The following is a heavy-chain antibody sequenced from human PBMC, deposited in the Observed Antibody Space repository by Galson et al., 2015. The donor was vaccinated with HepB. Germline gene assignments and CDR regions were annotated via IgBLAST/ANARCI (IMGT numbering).Heavy chain of an antibody. V-gene: IGHV4-39*07. CDR3: ASSLVVPAGIEYYYYAMDV. J-gene: IGHJ6*02. CDR2: MHYSGST. Sequence: ETLSLTCTVSGGSINSSNYYWVWIRQSPGKGLEWIGSMHYSGSTYQNPSLKSRVTISLDTSKNKFSLKLSSVTAADTAVYYCASSLVVPAGIEYYYYAMDVWGQGTTVTVSS. CDR1: GGSINSSNYY. D-gene: IGHD2-2*01.